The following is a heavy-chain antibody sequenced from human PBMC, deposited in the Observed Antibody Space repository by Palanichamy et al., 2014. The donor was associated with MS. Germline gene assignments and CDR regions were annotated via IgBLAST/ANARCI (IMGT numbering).Heavy chain of an antibody. V-gene: IGHV4-4*07. J-gene: IGHJ5*02. CDR1: GGSISSFY. D-gene: IGHD2/OR15-2a*01. CDR2: IYTSGST. CDR3: ARDNEYNARSFDP. Sequence: QVQLQESGPGLVKPSETLSLTCAVSGGSISSFYWSWIRQPAGKGLEWIGRIYTSGSTNYNPSLKSRVTMSVDTSKNQFALKLTSVTAADTAVYYCARDNEYNARSFDPWGQGTLVTVSS.